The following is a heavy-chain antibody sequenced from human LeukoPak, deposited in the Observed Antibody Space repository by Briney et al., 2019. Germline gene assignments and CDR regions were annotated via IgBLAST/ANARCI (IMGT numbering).Heavy chain of an antibody. Sequence: PGGSLRLSCAASGFTFSSYEMNWVRQAPGKGLEWVSYISSSGSTIYYADSVKGRFTISRDNAKNTLYLQMNSLRGEDTAVYYCAREGRGSNALDIWGQGTMVTVSS. CDR1: GFTFSSYE. CDR3: AREGRGSNALDI. D-gene: IGHD3-10*01. CDR2: ISSSGSTI. J-gene: IGHJ3*02. V-gene: IGHV3-48*03.